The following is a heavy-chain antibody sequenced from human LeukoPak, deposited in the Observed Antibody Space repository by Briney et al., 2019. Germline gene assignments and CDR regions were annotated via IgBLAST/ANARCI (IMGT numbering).Heavy chain of an antibody. V-gene: IGHV3-23*01. Sequence: GGSLRLSCAASGFTFSSYAMSWVRQAPGKGLEWVSAISGSGGSTYYADSVKGRLTIPRDNSKNTLYLQMNSLRAEDTAVYYCAKVGWSYGPAIFDYWGQGTLVTVSS. D-gene: IGHD1-26*01. CDR2: ISGSGGST. CDR1: GFTFSSYA. J-gene: IGHJ4*02. CDR3: AKVGWSYGPAIFDY.